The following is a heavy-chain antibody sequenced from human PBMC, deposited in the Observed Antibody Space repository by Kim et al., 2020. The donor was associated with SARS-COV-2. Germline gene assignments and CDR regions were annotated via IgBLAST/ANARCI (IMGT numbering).Heavy chain of an antibody. CDR3: ARGYGSGSSSNWYFDL. D-gene: IGHD3-10*01. CDR1: GFTFSSYW. J-gene: IGHJ2*01. CDR2: IKHYGNER. V-gene: IGHV3-7*03. Sequence: GGSLRLSCIASGFTFSSYWMSWVRQAPGKGLEWVANIKHYGNERYYVDSVKGRFTISRDNAKNSLYLQMNSLRAEDTAVYCCARGYGSGSSSNWYFDLWGRGTLVTVSS.